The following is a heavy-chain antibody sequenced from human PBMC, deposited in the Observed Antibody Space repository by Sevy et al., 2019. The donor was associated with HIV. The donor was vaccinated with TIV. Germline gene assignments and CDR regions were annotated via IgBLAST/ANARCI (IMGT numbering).Heavy chain of an antibody. CDR1: GFTFSSYA. CDR2: ISYDGSNK. J-gene: IGHJ6*02. D-gene: IGHD5-18*01. Sequence: WGSLRLSCAASGFTFSSYAMHWVRQAPGKGLEWVAVISYDGSNKYYADSVKGRFTISRDNSKNTLYLQMNSLRAEDTAVYYWASHPVDTAMVDVYYYYGMDVWGQGTTVTVSS. V-gene: IGHV3-30-3*01. CDR3: ASHPVDTAMVDVYYYYGMDV.